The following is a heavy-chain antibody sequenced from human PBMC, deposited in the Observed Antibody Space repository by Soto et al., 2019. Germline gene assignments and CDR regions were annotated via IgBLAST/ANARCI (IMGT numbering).Heavy chain of an antibody. Sequence: PGGSLRLSCATSGFTFSDYSMNWVRQAPGKDLEWISSISTGGNYVYYADPVKGRFTISRDNAKSSLYLQMDSLRAENTAVYYCARDSRIVARPAMGSVGFDPWGQGTLVTVSS. CDR1: GFTFSDYS. CDR2: ISTGGNYV. D-gene: IGHD2-2*01. CDR3: ARDSRIVARPAMGSVGFDP. V-gene: IGHV3-21*01. J-gene: IGHJ5*02.